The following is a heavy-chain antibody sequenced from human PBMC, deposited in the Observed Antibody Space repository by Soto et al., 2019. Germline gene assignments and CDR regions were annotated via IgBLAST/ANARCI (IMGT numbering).Heavy chain of an antibody. CDR3: ARGRVYYYDSSGYYYFDY. Sequence: PWGSLSLSCAASGFTFSSYWMSWVRQAPGKGLEWVANIKQDGSEKYYVDSVKGRFTISRDNAKNSLYLQMNSLRAEDTAVYYCARGRVYYYDSSGYYYFDYWGQGTLVTVSS. V-gene: IGHV3-7*03. CDR1: GFTFSSYW. J-gene: IGHJ4*02. CDR2: IKQDGSEK. D-gene: IGHD3-22*01.